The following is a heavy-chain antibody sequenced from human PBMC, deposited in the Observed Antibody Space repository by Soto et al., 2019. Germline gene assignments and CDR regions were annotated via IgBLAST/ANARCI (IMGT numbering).Heavy chain of an antibody. CDR3: ATYGYSSSWYVGSYYFDY. CDR2: FDPEDGET. Sequence: ASVKVSCKVSGYTLTELSMHWVRQAPGKGLEWMGGFDPEDGETIYAQKFQGRVTMTEDTSTDTAYMELSSLRSEDTAVYYCATYGYSSSWYVGSYYFDYWGQGTLVTSPQ. CDR1: GYTLTELS. J-gene: IGHJ4*02. V-gene: IGHV1-24*01. D-gene: IGHD6-13*01.